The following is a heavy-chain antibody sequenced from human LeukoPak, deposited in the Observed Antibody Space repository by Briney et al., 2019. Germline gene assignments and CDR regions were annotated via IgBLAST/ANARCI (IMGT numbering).Heavy chain of an antibody. CDR2: IYATGNT. J-gene: IGHJ4*02. CDR1: GGSIRSYY. CDR3: ARDNLAPFDY. V-gene: IGHV4-4*07. Sequence: SETLSPSCTVFGGSIRSYYWSWIRQPAGKELEWIGRIYATGNTNYSPSLRSRVTMSVDTSKNQFSLKLSSVTAADTAVYYCARDNLAPFDYWGQGTLVTVSS.